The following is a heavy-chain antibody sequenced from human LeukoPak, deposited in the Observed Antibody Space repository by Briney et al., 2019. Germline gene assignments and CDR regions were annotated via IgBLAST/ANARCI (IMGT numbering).Heavy chain of an antibody. CDR2: IYYSGST. Sequence: QPSETLSLTCTVSGGSISSYYWSWIRQPPGKGLEWIGYIYYSGSTNYNPSLKSRVTISVDTSKNQFSLKLSSVTAADTAVYYCARVSLMRETDYYFDYWGQGTLVTVSS. CDR1: GGSISSYY. V-gene: IGHV4-59*01. D-gene: IGHD3-16*01. J-gene: IGHJ4*02. CDR3: ARVSLMRETDYYFDY.